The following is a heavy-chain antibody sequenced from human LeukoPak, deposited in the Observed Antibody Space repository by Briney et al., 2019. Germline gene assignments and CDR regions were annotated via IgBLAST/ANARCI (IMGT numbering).Heavy chain of an antibody. CDR1: GYLFHNYG. D-gene: IGHD3-22*01. CDR2: ISSYNGNT. Sequence: ASVKVSCKASGYLFHNYGFSWVRQAPGQGLERLGWISSYNGNTKYAQELQGRVTMSTDTSTNTAYMELRSLRSDDTAVYFCARDIGQWGYYDSRGHFRDFWGQGTLVTVSS. CDR3: ARDIGQWGYYDSRGHFRDF. V-gene: IGHV1-18*01. J-gene: IGHJ4*02.